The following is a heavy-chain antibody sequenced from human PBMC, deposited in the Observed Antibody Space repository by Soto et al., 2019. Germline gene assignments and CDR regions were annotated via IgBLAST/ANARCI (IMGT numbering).Heavy chain of an antibody. J-gene: IGHJ4*02. CDR3: ASHMREAGEQCLSDNGDY. CDR2: IYYSGST. Sequence: QLQLQESGPGLVKPSETLSLTCTVSGGSISSSSYYWGWIRQPPGKGLEWIGSIYYSGSTYYNPSLKGRVTLSVGTSQNPSSLKLSSVTAADTAVYYCASHMREAGEQCLSDNGDYWGQRTLVPVSS. V-gene: IGHV4-39*01. CDR1: GGSISSSSYY. D-gene: IGHD6-19*01.